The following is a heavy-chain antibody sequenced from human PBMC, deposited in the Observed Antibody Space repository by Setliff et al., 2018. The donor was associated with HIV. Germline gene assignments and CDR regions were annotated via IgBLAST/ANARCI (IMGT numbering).Heavy chain of an antibody. CDR2: ISHSGST. CDR3: ARDLRGSGWYDWVFQY. J-gene: IGHJ1*01. V-gene: IGHV4-4*02. CDR1: GDYISSTNW. D-gene: IGHD6-19*01. Sequence: SETLSLTCAVSGDYISSTNWWSWVRQTPGKGLEWIGEISHSGSTNYNPSLKSRVTMSVDKSKNQFSLKLSSVTAADTAVYYCARDLRGSGWYDWVFQYWGQGTLVTVSS.